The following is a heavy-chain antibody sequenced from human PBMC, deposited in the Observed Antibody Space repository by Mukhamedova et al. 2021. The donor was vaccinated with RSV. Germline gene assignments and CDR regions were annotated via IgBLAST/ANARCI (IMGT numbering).Heavy chain of an antibody. J-gene: IGHJ4*02. D-gene: IGHD1-26*01. Sequence: HWVRQAPGQGLEWMGIINSSAGTIILAQKFQGRVTMTRDTSTSTVYMELSSLRSEDTAVYYCAKGGIGVGAPVDSWGQGTLVTVS. V-gene: IGHV1-46*01. CDR2: INSSAGTI. CDR3: AKGGIGVGAPVDS.